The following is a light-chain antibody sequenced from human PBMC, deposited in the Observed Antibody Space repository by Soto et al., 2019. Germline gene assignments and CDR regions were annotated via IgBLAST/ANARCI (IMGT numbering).Light chain of an antibody. CDR1: QSIDTW. V-gene: IGKV1-5*01. CDR3: QQYHSYST. Sequence: DIQMTQSPPTLSASLGDTVTITCRASQSIDTWLAWYQQKPGKAPKVLISDASSLERGVPPRFSGSGSGTEFTLTISSLQPDDFASYYCQQYHSYSTFGQGTKV. J-gene: IGKJ1*01. CDR2: DAS.